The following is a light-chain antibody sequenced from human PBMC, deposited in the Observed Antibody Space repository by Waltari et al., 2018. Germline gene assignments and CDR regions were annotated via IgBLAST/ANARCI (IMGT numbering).Light chain of an antibody. CDR3: QTWDTGVV. CDR1: SGHSSYA. Sequence: QLVLTQPPSASASLGASVRLTCTLTSGHSSYAIAWHQQRPEKGPRYLMRLSSDGSHTKGDVIPDRFSCSSSGAERYLIISSLQSEDEADYCCQTWDTGVVFGGGTKLTVL. CDR2: LSSDGSH. V-gene: IGLV4-69*01. J-gene: IGLJ2*01.